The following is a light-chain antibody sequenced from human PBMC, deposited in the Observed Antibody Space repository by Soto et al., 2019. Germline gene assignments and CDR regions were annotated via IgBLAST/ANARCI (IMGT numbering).Light chain of an antibody. CDR3: QQYGSSPPT. CDR1: QSVSSDY. V-gene: IGKV3-20*01. CDR2: GAS. Sequence: EIVLTQSPGTLSFSPGERATLSCRASQSVSSDYSAWYQQKPGQAPRLLIYGASSRATGIPDRFSGSGSGTDFTLTVSRLEPEDFAVFYCQQYGSSPPTFGQGTKLEIK. J-gene: IGKJ2*01.